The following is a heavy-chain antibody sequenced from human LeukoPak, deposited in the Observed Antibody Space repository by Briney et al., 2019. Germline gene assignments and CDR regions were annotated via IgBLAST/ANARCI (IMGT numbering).Heavy chain of an antibody. J-gene: IGHJ4*02. CDR1: GGSFSGYY. V-gene: IGHV4-34*01. CDR3: ASESASGGDY. D-gene: IGHD1-26*01. Sequence: PSETMSLNCAVYGGSFSGYYWSWIRQPPGKGLEWIGEINHSGSTNYNPSLKSRVTISVDTSKNQFSLKLSSVTAADTAVYYCASESASGGDYWGQGTLVTVSS. CDR2: INHSGST.